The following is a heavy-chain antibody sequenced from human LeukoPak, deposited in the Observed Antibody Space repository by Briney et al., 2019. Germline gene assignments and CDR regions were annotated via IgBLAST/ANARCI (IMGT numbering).Heavy chain of an antibody. V-gene: IGHV1-2*02. D-gene: IGHD5-18*01. CDR3: ARGADSGNSYGQFDY. CDR1: GYTFTGYY. CDR2: IKPNSGGT. J-gene: IGHJ4*02. Sequence: ASGKVSCKASGYTFTGYYMHWVRQAPGQGLEWMGWIKPNSGGTNYAQKFHDRVSITRDRSISTAYMELTRLKSDDTAVYYCARGADSGNSYGQFDYWGQGTLVTVSS.